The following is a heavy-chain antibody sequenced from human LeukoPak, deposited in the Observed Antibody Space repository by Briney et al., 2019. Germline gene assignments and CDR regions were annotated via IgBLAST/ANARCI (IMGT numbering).Heavy chain of an antibody. D-gene: IGHD4-23*01. Sequence: PGGSLRLSCAASGFTFSSYEMNWVRQAPGKGLEWVSYISGSGGTTDYSDSVTGRFTISRDNAKNSLYLQMNSLRAEDTAVYYCTKVFYGGNSRDGFDIWGQGTMVTASS. CDR2: ISGSGGTT. CDR3: TKVFYGGNSRDGFDI. CDR1: GFTFSSYE. V-gene: IGHV3-48*03. J-gene: IGHJ3*02.